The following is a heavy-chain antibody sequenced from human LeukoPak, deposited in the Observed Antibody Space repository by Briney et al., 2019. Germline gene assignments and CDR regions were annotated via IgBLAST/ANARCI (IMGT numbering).Heavy chain of an antibody. CDR1: GGSISSYY. V-gene: IGHV4-59*01. J-gene: IGHJ4*02. CDR2: IYHSGST. Sequence: PSETLSLTCTVSGGSISSYYWNWIRQPPGKGLEWIGYIYHSGSTNFNPSLKGRVTISVYTSKNQFSLNLSSVTAADTAVYYCVRSFWGYYFDYWGQGILVTVSS. D-gene: IGHD3-16*01. CDR3: VRSFWGYYFDY.